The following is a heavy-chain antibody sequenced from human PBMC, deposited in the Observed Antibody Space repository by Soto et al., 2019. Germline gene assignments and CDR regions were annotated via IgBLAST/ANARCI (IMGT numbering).Heavy chain of an antibody. CDR1: AGTFSSYA. Sequence: SVKVSCEASAGTFSSYAIRWVRQAPGQGLEWMGGIIPIFGTANYAQKFQGRVTITADESTSTADMELSSLRSEDTAVYYCARVGGGSSSYWFDPWGQGTLVTVSS. J-gene: IGHJ5*02. CDR2: IIPIFGTA. CDR3: ARVGGGSSSYWFDP. V-gene: IGHV1-69*13. D-gene: IGHD6-6*01.